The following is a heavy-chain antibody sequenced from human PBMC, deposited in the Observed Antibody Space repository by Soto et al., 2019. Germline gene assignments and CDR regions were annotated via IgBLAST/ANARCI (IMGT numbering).Heavy chain of an antibody. CDR2: INSDGSST. Sequence: EVQLVESGGGLVQPGGSLRVSCAASGFTFSSYWMHWVRQAPGKGLVWVSRINSDGSSTSYADSMKGRFTISRDNVKNTLYLQMNSLRAEDTAIYYCARRGAVAGLHYWGQGTLVTVSS. J-gene: IGHJ4*02. D-gene: IGHD6-19*01. CDR3: ARRGAVAGLHY. V-gene: IGHV3-74*01. CDR1: GFTFSSYW.